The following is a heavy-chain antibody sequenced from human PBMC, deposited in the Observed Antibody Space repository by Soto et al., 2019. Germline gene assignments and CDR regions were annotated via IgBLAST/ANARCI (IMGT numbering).Heavy chain of an antibody. Sequence: QVQLQESGPGLVKPSQTLSLTCTVSGGSISSGGYYWSWIRQHPGKGLEWIGYIYYSGSTSYNPSLKSRVTIAVDTSKNQFSLKLSCVTAADTAVYYCAREEGGGYDHRWFDPWGQGTLVTVSS. CDR1: GGSISSGGYY. J-gene: IGHJ5*02. CDR3: AREEGGGYDHRWFDP. CDR2: IYYSGST. D-gene: IGHD5-12*01. V-gene: IGHV4-31*03.